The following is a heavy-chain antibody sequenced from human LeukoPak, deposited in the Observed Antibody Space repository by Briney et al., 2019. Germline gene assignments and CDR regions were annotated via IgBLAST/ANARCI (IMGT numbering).Heavy chain of an antibody. V-gene: IGHV4-39*06. CDR3: ARGFYEFDY. J-gene: IGHJ4*02. D-gene: IGHD5/OR15-5a*01. CDR2: ISYSRST. Sequence: KTSEPLSLTCSFSGGSINSRTYYGRWIRQPPGQGLGWIGTISYSRSTYYNPSLKSRVPIYIDTSNNQSPLKLSSVTAADTAVYYCARGFYEFDYGGQGPRVTVSS. CDR1: GGSINSRTYY.